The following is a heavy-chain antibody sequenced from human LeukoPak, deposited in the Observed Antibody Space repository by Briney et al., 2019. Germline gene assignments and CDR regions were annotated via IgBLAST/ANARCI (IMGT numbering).Heavy chain of an antibody. CDR3: ATKDVAAAGTLYYFDY. V-gene: IGHV4-34*01. CDR2: INHSGST. CDR1: GGSFCGYY. J-gene: IGHJ4*02. Sequence: PSENLSLTCAVYGGSFCGYYWGWIRPPPGKGLEWIGEINHSGSTNYNPSLKSRATISVDTSKNQFSLKLSSVTAADTAVYYCATKDVAAAGTLYYFDYWGQGTLVTVSS. D-gene: IGHD6-13*01.